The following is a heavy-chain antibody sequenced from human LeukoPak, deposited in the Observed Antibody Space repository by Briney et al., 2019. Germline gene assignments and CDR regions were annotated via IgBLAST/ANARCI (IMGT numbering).Heavy chain of an antibody. CDR2: IRAYNGNT. Sequence: GASVKVSCKATGYTFTSYGISWVRQATGQGLEWMGWIRAYNGNTNYEQKLQRRVTMHPDTSTSAAYMELRSLRSHDTAVYYCARVSRSGYYDSSGDYDFDYWGQGTLVTVSS. V-gene: IGHV1-18*01. CDR3: ARVSRSGYYDSSGDYDFDY. CDR1: GYTFTSYG. D-gene: IGHD3-22*01. J-gene: IGHJ4*02.